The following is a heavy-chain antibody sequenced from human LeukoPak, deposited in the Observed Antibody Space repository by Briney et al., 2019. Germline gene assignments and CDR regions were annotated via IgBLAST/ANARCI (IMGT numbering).Heavy chain of an antibody. CDR2: ISFDGTNK. J-gene: IGHJ4*02. V-gene: IGHV3-30-3*01. CDR3: ARGEYYGSGSYSFFDY. Sequence: GGSLRLSCAASGFTFSSYAMHWVRQVPGKGLEWVTVISFDGTNKYYADSVKGRFTISRDNSKNTLYLQMNSLRAEDTAVYYCARGEYYGSGSYSFFDYWGQGTLVTVSS. CDR1: GFTFSSYA. D-gene: IGHD3-10*01.